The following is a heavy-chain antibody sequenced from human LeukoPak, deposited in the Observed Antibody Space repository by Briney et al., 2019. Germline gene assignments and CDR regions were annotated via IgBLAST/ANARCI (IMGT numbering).Heavy chain of an antibody. Sequence: SVKVSCKASGGTFSSYAISWVRQAPGQGLEWMGGIIPIFGTANYAQKFQGRVTIIADESTSTAYMELSSLRSEDTAVYYCARAPYGAAAGTLYYWGQGTLVTVSS. CDR3: ARAPYGAAAGTLYY. CDR1: GGTFSSYA. V-gene: IGHV1-69*01. CDR2: IIPIFGTA. D-gene: IGHD6-13*01. J-gene: IGHJ4*02.